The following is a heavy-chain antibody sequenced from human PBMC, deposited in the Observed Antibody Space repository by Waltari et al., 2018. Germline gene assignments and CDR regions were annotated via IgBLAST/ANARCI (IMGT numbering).Heavy chain of an antibody. CDR3: ARAYCSSTSCYVTFDY. D-gene: IGHD2-2*01. Sequence: QVQLQESGPGLVKPSETLSLTCAVSGYSISSGYYWGWIRQPPGKGLEWIGSIYHSGRTYYNPSLKSRVTISVDTSKNQFSLKLSSVTAADTAVYYCARAYCSSTSCYVTFDYWGQGTLVTVSS. CDR1: GYSISSGYY. V-gene: IGHV4-38-2*01. J-gene: IGHJ4*02. CDR2: IYHSGRT.